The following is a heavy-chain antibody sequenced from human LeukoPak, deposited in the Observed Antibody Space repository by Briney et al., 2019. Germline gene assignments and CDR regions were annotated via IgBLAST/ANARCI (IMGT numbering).Heavy chain of an antibody. CDR3: ARRGSGWSREFDY. CDR1: GGSISSSSYY. J-gene: IGHJ4*02. CDR2: FYYSRST. Sequence: SETLSLTCTVGGGSISSSSYYWRWIRQPPGKGVEWIGSFYYSRSTYYNPSLKSRVTISVDTSKSQFSLKLNSVTAADTAVYYCARRGSGWSREFDYWGQGTLVTVSS. V-gene: IGHV4-39*01. D-gene: IGHD6-19*01.